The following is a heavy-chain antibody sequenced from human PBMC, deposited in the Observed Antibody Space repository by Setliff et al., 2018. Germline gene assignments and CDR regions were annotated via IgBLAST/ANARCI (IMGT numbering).Heavy chain of an antibody. V-gene: IGHV1-46*01. CDR3: ARDVFPYHYEGAFDI. Sequence: ASVKVSCKASGYTFTSHYMHWVRQAPGLGLEWMGTINPSSGRTSYAQKFQGRVTMTRDTSTSTVYRDMSSLKSEGTAVYYCARDVFPYHYEGAFDIWGQGTMVIVSS. J-gene: IGHJ3*02. CDR2: INPSSGRT. D-gene: IGHD3-22*01. CDR1: GYTFTSHY.